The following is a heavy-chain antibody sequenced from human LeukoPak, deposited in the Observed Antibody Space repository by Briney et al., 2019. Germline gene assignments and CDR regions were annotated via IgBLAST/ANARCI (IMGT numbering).Heavy chain of an antibody. Sequence: PGGSLRLSCAASGFTFSSYSMNWVRQAPGKGLEWVSYISSGSSTIYYADSVKGRFTISRDNAKNSLYLQMNSLRAEDTAVYYCARDRRMWGLRSSAFDIWGQGTMVTVSS. D-gene: IGHD4-17*01. CDR1: GFTFSSYS. J-gene: IGHJ3*02. CDR2: ISSGSSTI. V-gene: IGHV3-48*01. CDR3: ARDRRMWGLRSSAFDI.